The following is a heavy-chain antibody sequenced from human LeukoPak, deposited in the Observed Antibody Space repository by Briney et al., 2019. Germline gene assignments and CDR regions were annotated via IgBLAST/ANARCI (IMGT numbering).Heavy chain of an antibody. D-gene: IGHD6-6*01. CDR3: ARAVSPYSSSSEVDY. CDR1: GYTFTSYY. V-gene: IGHV1-46*01. Sequence: ASVKVSCKASGYTFTSYYIHWVRQAPGQGLEWMGIINPSGGSTSYAQKFQGRVTMTRDMSTSTVYMELSSLRPEDTAVYYCARAVSPYSSSSEVDYWGQGTLVTVSS. J-gene: IGHJ4*02. CDR2: INPSGGST.